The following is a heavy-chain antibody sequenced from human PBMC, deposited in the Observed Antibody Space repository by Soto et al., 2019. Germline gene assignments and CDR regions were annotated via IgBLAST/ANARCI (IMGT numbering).Heavy chain of an antibody. V-gene: IGHV4-34*01. CDR2: INHSGSI. CDR3: ARGRFSYSSSSWNWFDP. D-gene: IGHD6-13*01. J-gene: IGHJ5*02. CDR1: GGSFSGYY. Sequence: SETLSLTCAVYGGSFSGYYWSWIRQPPGKGLEWIGEINHSGSINYNPSLKSRVTISVDASKNQFSLKLSSVTAADTAVYYCARGRFSYSSSSWNWFDPWGQGTLVTVAS.